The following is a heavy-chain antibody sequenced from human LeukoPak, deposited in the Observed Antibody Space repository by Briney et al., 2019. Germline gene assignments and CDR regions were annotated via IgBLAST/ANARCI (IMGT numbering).Heavy chain of an antibody. CDR2: IYHSGST. D-gene: IGHD3-9*01. Sequence: SETLSLTCTVSGGSISSGGYYWSWIRQPPGKGLEWIGYIYHSGSTYYNPSLKSRVTISVDRSKNQFSLKLSSVTAADTAVYYCARTGHDYDILTGYFFDYWGQGTLVTVSS. CDR3: ARTGHDYDILTGYFFDY. CDR1: GGSISSGGYY. V-gene: IGHV4-30-2*01. J-gene: IGHJ4*02.